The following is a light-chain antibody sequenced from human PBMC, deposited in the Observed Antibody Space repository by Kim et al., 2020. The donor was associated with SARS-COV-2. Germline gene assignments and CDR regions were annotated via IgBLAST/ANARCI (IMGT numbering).Light chain of an antibody. J-gene: IGLJ2*01. CDR2: EVN. Sequence: GQSVTISCTGTSSDVGGSNYVSGYQQHPGKAPKLMIYEVNERPSGVPDRFSGSKSGNTASLTVSGLQSEDEADYYCSSYAGSNIVVFGGGTLLTVL. V-gene: IGLV2-8*01. CDR3: SSYAGSNIVV. CDR1: SSDVGGSNY.